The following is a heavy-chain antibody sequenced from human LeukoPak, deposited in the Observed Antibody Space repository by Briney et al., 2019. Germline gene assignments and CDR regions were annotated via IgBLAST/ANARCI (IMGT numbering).Heavy chain of an antibody. D-gene: IGHD3-10*01. CDR1: GYTFTSYD. J-gene: IGHJ6*02. CDR2: MNPNSGNT. V-gene: IGHV1-8*01. Sequence: ASVTVSCKASGYTFTSYDINWVRQATGQGLEWMGWMNPNSGNTGYAQKFQGRVTMTRNTSISTAYMELSSLRSEDTAVYYCARDLLWFGEGKDGMDVWGQGTTVTVSS. CDR3: ARDLLWFGEGKDGMDV.